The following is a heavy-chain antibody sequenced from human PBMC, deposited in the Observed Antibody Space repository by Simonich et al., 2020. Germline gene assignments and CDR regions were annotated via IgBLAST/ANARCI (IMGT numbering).Heavy chain of an antibody. J-gene: IGHJ4*02. CDR2: IYYSGST. V-gene: IGHV4-39*01. Sequence: QLQLQESGPGLVKPSETLSLTCTVSGGSIISSSYYWGWIRQPPGKGLEWIGSIYYSGSTDYNPSLKSRVTISVDTSKNQFSLKLSSVTAADTAVYYCARWAYSGSYFDYWGQGTLVTVSS. D-gene: IGHD6-6*01. CDR1: GGSIISSSYY. CDR3: ARWAYSGSYFDY.